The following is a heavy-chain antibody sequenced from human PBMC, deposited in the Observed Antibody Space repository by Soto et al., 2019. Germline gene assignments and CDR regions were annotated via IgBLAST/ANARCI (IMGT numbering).Heavy chain of an antibody. D-gene: IGHD1-26*01. CDR2: TNSDGSST. J-gene: IGHJ4*02. Sequence: PGGSTRLSCAASGFTFSSYWMHWVRQAPGKGLVWVSRTNSDGSSTSYADSVKGRFTISRDNAKNTLYLQMNSLRAEDTAVYYCARALYSGSYTVAYWGQGTLVTVSS. CDR1: GFTFSSYW. CDR3: ARALYSGSYTVAY. V-gene: IGHV3-74*01.